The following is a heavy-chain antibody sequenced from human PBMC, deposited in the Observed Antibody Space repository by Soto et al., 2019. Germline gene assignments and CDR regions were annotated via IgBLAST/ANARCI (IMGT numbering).Heavy chain of an antibody. V-gene: IGHV1-69*02. Sequence: SVKVSCKASGGTFSSYTISWVRQAPGQGLEWMGRIIPILGIANYAQKFQGRVTITADKSTSTAYMELSSLRSEDTAVYYCASGMYSSSIQFDYWGQGTLVTVSS. J-gene: IGHJ4*02. CDR2: IIPILGIA. CDR3: ASGMYSSSIQFDY. CDR1: GGTFSSYT. D-gene: IGHD6-6*01.